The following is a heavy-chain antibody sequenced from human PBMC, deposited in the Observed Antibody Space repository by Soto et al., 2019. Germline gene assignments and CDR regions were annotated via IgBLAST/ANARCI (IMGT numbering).Heavy chain of an antibody. V-gene: IGHV3-21*01. J-gene: IGHJ4*02. CDR3: VKDRYVDY. Sequence: PGGSLRLSCAASGFTFSSYSMNWVRQAPGKVLEWVSSISSSSSYIYYADSLKGRFTISSDNAKYTRHLQMHSLRVEDTAVYYCVKDRYVDYWGQGTLVT. CDR1: GFTFSSYS. CDR2: ISSSSSYI. D-gene: IGHD2-2*01.